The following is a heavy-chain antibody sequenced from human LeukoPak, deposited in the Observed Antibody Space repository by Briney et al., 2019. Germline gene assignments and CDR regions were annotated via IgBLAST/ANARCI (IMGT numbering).Heavy chain of an antibody. Sequence: GSSLTLSFAPSGFTLNNYCFHCVPEAPGKGLEWVAVILYEGSKRYYVHSVRGGFTISRDNSKKTVYLQMSSLRAESTAMYYFARDSSGGAYAWFDPWGQGTLVTVSS. CDR3: ARDSSGGAYAWFDP. CDR1: GFTLNNYC. D-gene: IGHD2-15*01. CDR2: ILYEGSKR. V-gene: IGHV3-33*05. J-gene: IGHJ5*02.